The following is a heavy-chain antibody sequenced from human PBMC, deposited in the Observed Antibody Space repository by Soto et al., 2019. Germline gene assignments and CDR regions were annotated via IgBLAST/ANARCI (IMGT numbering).Heavy chain of an antibody. CDR3: ARGLAAHSY. D-gene: IGHD4-4*01. Sequence: GGSLRLSCVASGFTFSPYWMTWVRQVPGEGLEWVANINQDGTKKFYVDSVKGRFTISRDNANNSVFLQMNSLRVEDTALYYCARGLAAHSYWGQGTLVTVSS. CDR1: GFTFSPYW. V-gene: IGHV3-7*01. CDR2: INQDGTKK. J-gene: IGHJ4*02.